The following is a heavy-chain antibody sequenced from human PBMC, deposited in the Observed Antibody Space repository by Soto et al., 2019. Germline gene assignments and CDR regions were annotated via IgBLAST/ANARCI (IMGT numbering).Heavy chain of an antibody. Sequence: PGGSLRLCCAASGFTFDDYTMHWVRQAPGKGLEWVSLISYDGGNTYYADSVEGRFTISRDNSKNSLYLQMNSLRAEDTAVYYCARAGYSSSSSGAPVMDYYGIDVWGQGTTVTVSS. CDR1: GFTFDDYT. CDR2: ISYDGGNT. CDR3: ARAGYSSSSSGAPVMDYYGIDV. D-gene: IGHD6-6*01. V-gene: IGHV3-43*01. J-gene: IGHJ6*02.